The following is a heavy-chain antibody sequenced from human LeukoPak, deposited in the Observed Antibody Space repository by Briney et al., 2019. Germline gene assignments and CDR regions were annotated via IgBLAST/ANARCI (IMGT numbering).Heavy chain of an antibody. CDR1: GGSISSSSYY. D-gene: IGHD3-22*01. V-gene: IGHV4-39*01. Sequence: SETLSLTCTASGGSISSSSYYWGWIRQPPGKGLEWIGSFYYNGSTFYNPSLKSRLTISVDTSKNQFSLKLRSVTAADTAMYFCSRHDTSGYYVDCWGQGTLVTVSS. CDR3: SRHDTSGYYVDC. J-gene: IGHJ4*02. CDR2: FYYNGST.